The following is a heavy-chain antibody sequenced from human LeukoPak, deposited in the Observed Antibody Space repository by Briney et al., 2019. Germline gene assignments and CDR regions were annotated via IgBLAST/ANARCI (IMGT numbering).Heavy chain of an antibody. D-gene: IGHD6-13*01. CDR2: ISYGGSNK. Sequence: GGSLRLSCAASGFTFSSYGMHWVRQAPGKGLEWVAVISYGGSNKYYADSVKGRFTISRDNSKNTLYLQMNSLRAEDTAVYYCAKDPYSSSWYGIDYWGQGTLVTVSS. V-gene: IGHV3-30*18. CDR3: AKDPYSSSWYGIDY. J-gene: IGHJ4*02. CDR1: GFTFSSYG.